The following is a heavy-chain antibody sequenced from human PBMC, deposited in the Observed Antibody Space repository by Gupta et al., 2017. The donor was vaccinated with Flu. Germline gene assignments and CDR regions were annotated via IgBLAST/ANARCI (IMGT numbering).Heavy chain of an antibody. CDR2: IWYDGSYK. CDR3: ASSVS. J-gene: IGHJ5*02. D-gene: IGHD6-19*01. Sequence: QVQLVESGGGVVQPGRSLRLSCAASGFTFSSYGMHWVRQAPGKGLEWVAVIWYDGSYKYYADSVKGRFTISRDNSKNTLFLQMDSLRVEDTAVYYCASSVSWGQGTLVTVSS. V-gene: IGHV3-33*01. CDR1: GFTFSSYG.